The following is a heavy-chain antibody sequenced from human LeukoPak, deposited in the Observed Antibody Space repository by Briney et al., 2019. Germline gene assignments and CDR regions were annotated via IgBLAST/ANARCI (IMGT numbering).Heavy chain of an antibody. CDR2: IYYSGST. CDR1: GGSLSSGGYY. V-gene: IGHV4-31*03. D-gene: IGHD6-19*01. CDR3: ARESIAVDSYDY. Sequence: SETLSLTCTVSGGSLSSGGYYWSWIRQHPGKGLEWIGYIYYSGSTYYHPSLKSRVTISVDTSKNQFSLKLSSVTAADTAVYYCARESIAVDSYDYWGQGTLVTVSS. J-gene: IGHJ4*02.